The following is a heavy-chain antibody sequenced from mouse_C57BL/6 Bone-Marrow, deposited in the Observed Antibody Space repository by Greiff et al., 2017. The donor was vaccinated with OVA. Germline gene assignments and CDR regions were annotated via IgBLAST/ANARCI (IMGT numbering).Heavy chain of an antibody. D-gene: IGHD1-1*01. J-gene: IGHJ4*01. V-gene: IGHV1-52*01. CDR2: LDPSGSET. CDR1: GYTFTSYW. CDR3: ASDYGSSPHAIDY. Sequence: QVQLQQPGAELVRPGSSVKLSCKASGYTFTSYWMHWVKQRPLQGLEWIGNLDPSGSETNSNQKFKDKATLTVEKSSSTAYMQLSSLTSEDSAVYDYASDYGSSPHAIDYWGQGTSLTVSS.